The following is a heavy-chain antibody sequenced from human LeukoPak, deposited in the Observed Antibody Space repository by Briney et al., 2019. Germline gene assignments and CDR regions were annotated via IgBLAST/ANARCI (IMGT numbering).Heavy chain of an antibody. D-gene: IGHD6-25*01. V-gene: IGHV3-23*01. CDR1: GFTFSSYA. CDR2: ISNSGGST. J-gene: IGHJ4*02. Sequence: PGGSLRLSCAASGFTFSSYAMNWVRQAPGKGLEWVSGISNSGGSTYYADSVKGRFTISRDNSKNTLYLQMNSLRAEDTAVYYCAKETSGSFDYWGQGTLVPVSS. CDR3: AKETSGSFDY.